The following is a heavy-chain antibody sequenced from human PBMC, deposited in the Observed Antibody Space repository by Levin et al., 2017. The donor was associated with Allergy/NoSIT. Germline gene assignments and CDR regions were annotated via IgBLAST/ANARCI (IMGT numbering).Heavy chain of an antibody. Sequence: GGSLRLSCAASGFTFNTYAIHWVRQAPGKGLQWVTFISWDGSIKYYADSVKGRFTISRDNSKNTLYLQMNSLRPEDTAVYYCARDLSERDSIVYWGRGALVTVSS. CDR2: ISWDGSIK. CDR3: ARDLSERDSIVY. J-gene: IGHJ4*02. CDR1: GFTFNTYA. V-gene: IGHV3-30-3*01. D-gene: IGHD2-21*01.